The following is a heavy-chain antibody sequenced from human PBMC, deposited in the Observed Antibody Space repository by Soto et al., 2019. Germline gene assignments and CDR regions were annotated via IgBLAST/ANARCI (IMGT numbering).Heavy chain of an antibody. CDR3: AIPLRAPWTDYYYYYMDV. D-gene: IGHD5-12*01. Sequence: ASVKVSCKASGYTFTSYDINWVRQATGQGLEWMGWMNPNSGNTGYAQKFQGRVTMTRNTSISTAYMELSSLRSEDTAVYYCAIPLRAPWTDYYYYYMDVWGKGTTVTVSS. J-gene: IGHJ6*03. CDR1: GYTFTSYD. CDR2: MNPNSGNT. V-gene: IGHV1-8*01.